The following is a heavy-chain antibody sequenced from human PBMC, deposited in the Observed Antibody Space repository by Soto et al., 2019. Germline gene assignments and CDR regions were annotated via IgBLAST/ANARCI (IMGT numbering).Heavy chain of an antibody. CDR3: ARDHIAAAEYYGMDV. V-gene: IGHV4-4*07. J-gene: IGHJ6*02. CDR1: GGSISSYY. CDR2: IYTSGST. D-gene: IGHD6-13*01. Sequence: NPSETLSLTCTVPGGSISSYYWSWIRQPAGKGLEWIGRIYTSGSTNYNPSLKSRVTMSVDTSKNQFSLKLRSVTAADTAVYYFARDHIAAAEYYGMDVWGQGTTVTVSS.